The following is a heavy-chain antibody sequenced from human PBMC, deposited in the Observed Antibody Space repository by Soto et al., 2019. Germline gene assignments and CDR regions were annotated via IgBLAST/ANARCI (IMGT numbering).Heavy chain of an antibody. D-gene: IGHD2-8*01. Sequence: SGPTLVNPTPTLTLTCTFSGFSLSTSGVGVGWIRQPPGKALEWLALIYWDDDKRYSPSLKSRLTITKDTSKNQVVLTMTNMDPVDTATYYCAHRPADNDLLYYGKLYNWFEPWGQGTLVTV. CDR1: GFSLSTSGVG. CDR3: AHRPADNDLLYYGKLYNWFEP. J-gene: IGHJ5*02. CDR2: IYWDDDK. V-gene: IGHV2-5*02.